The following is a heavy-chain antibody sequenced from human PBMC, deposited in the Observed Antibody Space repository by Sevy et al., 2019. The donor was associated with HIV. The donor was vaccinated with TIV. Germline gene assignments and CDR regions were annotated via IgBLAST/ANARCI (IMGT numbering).Heavy chain of an antibody. V-gene: IGHV3-9*01. J-gene: IGHJ4*02. CDR3: VKXIYDRGXVXXXLXX. Sequence: GGSLRLSCAASGFXFDDYAMHWVRQTPGKGLEWVSGISWNSGTIAYADSVKGRFTISRDNAKNSLYLQMNSLRAEDTALYYCVKXIYDRGXVXXXLXXXGQGTLVTVSS. CDR2: ISWNSGTI. CDR1: GFXFDDYA. D-gene: IGHD3-16*01.